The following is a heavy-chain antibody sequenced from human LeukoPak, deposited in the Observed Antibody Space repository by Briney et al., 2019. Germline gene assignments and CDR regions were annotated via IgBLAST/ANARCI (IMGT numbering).Heavy chain of an antibody. CDR2: ISYDGSNK. V-gene: IGHV3-30*04. CDR3: ARATEPYYYYYMDV. Sequence: GGSLRLSCAASGFTFSSYAMHWVRQAPGKGLEWVAVISYDGSNKYYADSVKGRFTISRDNSKNTLYLQMNSLRAEDTAVYYCARATEPYYYYYMDVWGKGTTVTISS. CDR1: GFTFSSYA. D-gene: IGHD1-14*01. J-gene: IGHJ6*03.